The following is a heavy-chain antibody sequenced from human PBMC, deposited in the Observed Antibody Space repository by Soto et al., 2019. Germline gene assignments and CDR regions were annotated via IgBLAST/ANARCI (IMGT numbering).Heavy chain of an antibody. CDR2: ISSSGSTI. CDR3: AGGSRAYSSSLAY. D-gene: IGHD6-6*01. CDR1: GCTFSSYA. Sequence: GSLSLSYAAAGCTFSSYAMRWVRQTQGKGLECVSYISSSGSTIYYADSVKGRFTISRDNAKNSLYLQMNSLRAEDTAVYYGAGGSRAYSSSLAYWGQGTLV. J-gene: IGHJ4*02. V-gene: IGHV3-48*03.